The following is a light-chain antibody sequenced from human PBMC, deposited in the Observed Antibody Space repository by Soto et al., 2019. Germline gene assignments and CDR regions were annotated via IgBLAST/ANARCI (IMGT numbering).Light chain of an antibody. V-gene: IGKV2-28*01. CDR3: MQALQTPRT. Sequence: DIVMTQSPLSLPVTPGEPASISCRSSQSLLHSNGYNYFDWYLQKPGQSPQLLISLASNRASGVPERFSGSGSGTDFTLKISRVEAEDVGVYYCMQALQTPRTFGQGTKLEIK. CDR1: QSLLHSNGYNY. CDR2: LAS. J-gene: IGKJ2*01.